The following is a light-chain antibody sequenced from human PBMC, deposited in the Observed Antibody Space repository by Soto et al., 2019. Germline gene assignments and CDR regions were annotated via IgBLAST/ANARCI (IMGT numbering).Light chain of an antibody. CDR1: QTISSNY. Sequence: EILLTQSPGTLSLSPGERATLSCRATQTISSNYLAWYQQKPGQAPKLLIHGASTRATGIPDRFSGSGSGTDFTLTISRLEPEDFAVYYCQLYGSSPKTLGQGTKVDIK. CDR3: QLYGSSPKT. J-gene: IGKJ1*01. CDR2: GAS. V-gene: IGKV3-20*01.